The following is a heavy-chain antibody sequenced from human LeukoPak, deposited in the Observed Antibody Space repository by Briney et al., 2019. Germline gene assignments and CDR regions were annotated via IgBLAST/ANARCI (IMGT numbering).Heavy chain of an antibody. CDR1: GFTFSSYG. D-gene: IGHD3-10*01. CDR2: ISGSGGST. J-gene: IGHJ4*02. Sequence: GGSLRLSCAASGFTFSSYGMSWVRQAPGKGLEWVSAISGSGGSTYYADSVKGRFTISRDNSKNTLYLQMNSLRAEDTAVYYCAKAPRAPYGSGSYFDYWGQGTLVTVSS. V-gene: IGHV3-23*01. CDR3: AKAPRAPYGSGSYFDY.